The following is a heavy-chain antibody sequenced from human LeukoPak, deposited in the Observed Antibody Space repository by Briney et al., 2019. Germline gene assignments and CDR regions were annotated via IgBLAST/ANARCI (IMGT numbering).Heavy chain of an antibody. Sequence: SETLSLTCDVSGVSISSHYWNWIRQPAGKGLEWIGRIYSRGSADYNPSLKSRVIMSADTSTNQCSLKVTSVTAADTAVYYCAREGSGATPFDYWGQGTLVTVSS. V-gene: IGHV4-4*07. D-gene: IGHD4/OR15-4a*01. CDR2: IYSRGSA. CDR1: GVSISSHY. J-gene: IGHJ4*02. CDR3: AREGSGATPFDY.